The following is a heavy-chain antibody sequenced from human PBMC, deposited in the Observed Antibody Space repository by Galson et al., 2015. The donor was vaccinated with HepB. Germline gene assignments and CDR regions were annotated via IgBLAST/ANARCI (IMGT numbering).Heavy chain of an antibody. CDR1: GGSISSGSYY. J-gene: IGHJ6*02. Sequence: TLSLTCTVSGGSISSGSYYWSWIRQPAGKGLEWIGRIYTSGSTNYNPSLKSRVTISVDTSKNQFSLKLSSVTAADTAVYYCARDNIVRESKYYGMDVWGQGTTVTVSS. V-gene: IGHV4-61*02. CDR2: IYTSGST. D-gene: IGHD3-10*01. CDR3: ARDNIVRESKYYGMDV.